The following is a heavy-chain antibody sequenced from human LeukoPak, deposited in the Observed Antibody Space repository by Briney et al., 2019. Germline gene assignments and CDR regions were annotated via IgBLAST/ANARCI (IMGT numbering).Heavy chain of an antibody. J-gene: IGHJ6*02. CDR1: GGTFSSYT. D-gene: IGHD1-14*01. V-gene: IGHV1-69*04. CDR3: TRDPRIALDYYYYGMDV. CDR2: IIPILGIA. Sequence: SVKVSFTASGGTFSSYTISWVRQAPGQGLEWMGRIIPILGIANYAQKFQGRVTITADKSTSTAYMELSSLRSEDTAVYYCTRDPRIALDYYYYGMDVWGQGTTVTVSS.